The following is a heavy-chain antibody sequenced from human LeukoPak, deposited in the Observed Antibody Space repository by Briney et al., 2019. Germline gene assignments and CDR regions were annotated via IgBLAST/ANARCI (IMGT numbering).Heavy chain of an antibody. D-gene: IGHD6-19*01. CDR1: GGTFSSYA. V-gene: IGHV1-69*13. CDR2: IIPIFGTA. Sequence: SVKVSCKASGGTFSSYAISWVRQAPGQGLEWMGGIIPIFGTANYAQKFQGRVTITADESTSTAYMELSSLRSEDTAVYYCASKQWLVSDFDYWGQGTLVTVSS. J-gene: IGHJ4*02. CDR3: ASKQWLVSDFDY.